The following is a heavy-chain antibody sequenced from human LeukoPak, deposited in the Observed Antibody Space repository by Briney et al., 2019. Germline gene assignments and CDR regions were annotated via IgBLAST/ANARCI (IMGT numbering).Heavy chain of an antibody. CDR1: GGSISSYY. V-gene: IGHV4-59*08. D-gene: IGHD2-2*01. Sequence: PSETLSLTCTVSGGSISSYYWSWIRQPPGKGLEWIGYIYYSGSTNYNPSLKSRVTISVDTSKNQFSLKLSSVTAADTAVYYCASSKPALRRNWFDPWGQGTLVTVSS. CDR2: IYYSGST. J-gene: IGHJ5*02. CDR3: ASSKPALRRNWFDP.